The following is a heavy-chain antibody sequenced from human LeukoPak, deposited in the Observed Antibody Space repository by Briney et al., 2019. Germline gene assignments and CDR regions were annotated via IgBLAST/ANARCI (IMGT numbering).Heavy chain of an antibody. CDR2: INSNSGGT. Sequence: GASVKVSCKASGYTFTDYYMHWVRQAPGQGLEWMGWINSNSGGTNYAQKFQGRVTMTRDTSISTAYMELRWLRSDDTAVYYCASENNYYDTSGSIRNPDYWGQGTLVTVSS. J-gene: IGHJ4*02. CDR3: ASENNYYDTSGSIRNPDY. D-gene: IGHD3-22*01. CDR1: GYTFTDYY. V-gene: IGHV1-2*02.